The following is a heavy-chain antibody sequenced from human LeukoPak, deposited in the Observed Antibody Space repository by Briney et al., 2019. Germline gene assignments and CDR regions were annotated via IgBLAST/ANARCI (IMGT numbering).Heavy chain of an antibody. CDR3: ARDSSSGYAFDI. CDR1: GYTFTSYG. D-gene: IGHD3-22*01. V-gene: IGHV1-18*01. CDR2: ISAYNGNT. J-gene: IGHJ3*02. Sequence: ASVKVSCKASGYTFTSYGISWVRQAPEQGLEWMGWISAYNGNTNYAQKLQGRVTMTTDTSTSTAYMELRSLRSDDTAVYYCARDSSSGYAFDIWGQGTMVTVSS.